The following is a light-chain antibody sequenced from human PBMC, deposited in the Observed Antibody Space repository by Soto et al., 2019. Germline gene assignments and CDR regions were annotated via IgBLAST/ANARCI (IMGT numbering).Light chain of an antibody. CDR2: AAS. CDR3: LQDYNYPRT. Sequence: IQMTQSPSSLSASVGDRVTITCRARQGIRDDLGWYQQKPGEAPKLLIYAASSLQSGVPSRFSGSVSGTDFTLTISSLQPEDFATYYCLQDYNYPRTFGGGTKVEIK. V-gene: IGKV1-6*01. CDR1: QGIRDD. J-gene: IGKJ4*01.